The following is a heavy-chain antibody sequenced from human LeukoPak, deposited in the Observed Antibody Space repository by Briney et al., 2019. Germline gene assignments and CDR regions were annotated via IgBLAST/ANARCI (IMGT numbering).Heavy chain of an antibody. Sequence: KPSETLSLTCTVSGGSLSPYYWTWIRQPPRKGLEWIGYIYHTGTTRYNPSLDSRVTISVETSKNQFSLRLNYVTAADTAIYYCARLDSGDHGNIPHWGQGTLVTVSS. CDR2: IYHTGTT. D-gene: IGHD1-26*01. J-gene: IGHJ1*01. CDR3: ARLDSGDHGNIPH. CDR1: GGSLSPYY. V-gene: IGHV4-59*08.